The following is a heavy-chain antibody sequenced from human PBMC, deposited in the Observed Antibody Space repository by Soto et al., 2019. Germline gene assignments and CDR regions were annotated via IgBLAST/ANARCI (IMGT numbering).Heavy chain of an antibody. CDR3: ARGNGYSSSWYGEFFDY. CDR2: IYYSGST. D-gene: IGHD6-13*01. CDR1: GGSISSDY. J-gene: IGHJ4*02. V-gene: IGHV4-59*01. Sequence: PSETLSLTCTVSGGSISSDYWSWIRRPPGKGLEWIGYIYYSGSTNYNPSLKSRVTISVDTSKNQFSLKLSSVTAADTAVYYCARGNGYSSSWYGEFFDYWGQGTLVTVSS.